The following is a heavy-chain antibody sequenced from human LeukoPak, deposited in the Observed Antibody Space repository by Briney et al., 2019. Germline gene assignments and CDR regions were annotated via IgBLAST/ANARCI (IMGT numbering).Heavy chain of an antibody. CDR1: GFTFSKHN. CDR3: ARDERLLSFLK. V-gene: IGHV3-21*04. CDR2: ISTSSSYI. J-gene: IGHJ4*02. D-gene: IGHD3-3*01. Sequence: PGGSLRLSCAASGFTFSKHNMNWVRQAPGKGLEWVSPISTSSSYIYYADSVKGRFTISRDNAKNSLYLQMNSLRAEDTAIYYCARDERLLSFLKWGQGTLVTVSS.